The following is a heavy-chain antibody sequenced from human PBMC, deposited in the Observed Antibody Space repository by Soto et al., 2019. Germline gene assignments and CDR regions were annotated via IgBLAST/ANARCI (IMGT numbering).Heavy chain of an antibody. CDR1: GYTFTSYG. Sequence: QVQLVQSGAEVKKPGASVKVSCKASGYTFTSYGIRWVRQAPGQGLEWMGWISAYNGNTKYAQKLQGRVTMTTDTSTSTAYRELRSLRSDDTAVYYCARESSISCHDYWGQGTLVTVSS. D-gene: IGHD6-13*01. J-gene: IGHJ4*02. V-gene: IGHV1-18*01. CDR2: ISAYNGNT. CDR3: ARESSISCHDY.